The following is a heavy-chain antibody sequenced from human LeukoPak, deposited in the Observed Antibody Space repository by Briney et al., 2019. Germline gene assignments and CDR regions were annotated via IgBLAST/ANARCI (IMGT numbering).Heavy chain of an antibody. Sequence: PGGSLRLSCAASGFTFSSFWMSWVRQAPGKELEWVANIKQDGSDKNYVASVKGRFTVSRDNSKNTLFLQMNSLRAEDTAIYYCAKERDYGPADYWGQGTLVTVSS. J-gene: IGHJ4*02. CDR2: IKQDGSDK. CDR3: AKERDYGPADY. D-gene: IGHD4/OR15-4a*01. V-gene: IGHV3-7*03. CDR1: GFTFSSFW.